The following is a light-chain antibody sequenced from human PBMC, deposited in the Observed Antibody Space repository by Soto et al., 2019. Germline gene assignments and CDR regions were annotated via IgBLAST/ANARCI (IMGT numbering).Light chain of an antibody. V-gene: IGKV3-11*01. J-gene: IGKJ5*01. CDR3: QQRSNWPPIT. Sequence: VMTQSPATQSESPGERATLSCRASQSISSNLAWYQQKPGQAPRLLIYDASNRATGIPARFSGSGSGTDFTLTISSLEPEDFAVYYCQQRSNWPPITFGQGTRLEL. CDR2: DAS. CDR1: QSISSN.